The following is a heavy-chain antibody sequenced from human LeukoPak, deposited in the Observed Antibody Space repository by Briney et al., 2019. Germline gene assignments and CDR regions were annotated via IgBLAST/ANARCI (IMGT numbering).Heavy chain of an antibody. D-gene: IGHD3-9*01. Sequence: ASVKVSCKASGYTFTSYDINWVRQATGQGLEWMGWMNPNSGNTGYAQKFQGRVTMTRNTSISTAYMELSSLRSEDTAVYYCARDRAYNNDWADYWGQGTLVVVSS. CDR1: GYTFTSYD. J-gene: IGHJ4*02. CDR2: MNPNSGNT. V-gene: IGHV1-8*01. CDR3: ARDRAYNNDWADY.